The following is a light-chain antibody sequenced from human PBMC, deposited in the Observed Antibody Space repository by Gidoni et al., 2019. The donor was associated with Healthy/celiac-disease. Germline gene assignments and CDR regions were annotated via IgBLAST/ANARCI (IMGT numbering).Light chain of an antibody. CDR3: QQYGSSPWT. Sequence: LSPGERATLSCRASQSVSSSYLAWYQQKPGQAPRLLIYGATSRATGIPDRFSGSGSGTDFTLTISRLEPEDFAVYYCQQYGSSPWTFGQGTKVEIK. CDR1: QSVSSSY. CDR2: GAT. J-gene: IGKJ1*01. V-gene: IGKV3-20*01.